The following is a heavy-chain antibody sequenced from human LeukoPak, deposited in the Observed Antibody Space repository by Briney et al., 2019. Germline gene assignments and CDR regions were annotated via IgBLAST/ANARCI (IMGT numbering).Heavy chain of an antibody. Sequence: GGSLRLSCAASGFTFSSSAMSWVRQAPGKGLEWVSAISNNGGYTYYADSVQGRFTISRDNTKSTLCLQMNSLRAEDMAVYYCAKQLGYCSGGSCYFPYWGQGTLVTVSS. CDR2: ISNNGGYT. CDR1: GFTFSSSA. V-gene: IGHV3-23*01. J-gene: IGHJ4*02. CDR3: AKQLGYCSGGSCYFPY. D-gene: IGHD2-15*01.